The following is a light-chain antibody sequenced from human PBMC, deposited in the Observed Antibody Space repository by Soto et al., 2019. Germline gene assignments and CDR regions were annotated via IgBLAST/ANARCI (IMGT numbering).Light chain of an antibody. J-gene: IGLJ1*01. Sequence: QSVLTQPAPVSGSPGQSITISCTGTSSDVGGYSYVSWYQQHPGKAPKLMIYEVSNRPSGVSNRFSASKSGNTASLTISGLQADDEADYYCSSYTSLSTYVFGTGTKLTVL. V-gene: IGLV2-14*01. CDR2: EVS. CDR3: SSYTSLSTYV. CDR1: SSDVGGYSY.